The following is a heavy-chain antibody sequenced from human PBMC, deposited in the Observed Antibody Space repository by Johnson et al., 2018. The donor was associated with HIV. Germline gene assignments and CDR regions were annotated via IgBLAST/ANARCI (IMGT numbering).Heavy chain of an antibody. D-gene: IGHD6-19*01. CDR2: IYSGGST. CDR3: AKIGQWRERLDAFDV. Sequence: VQLVESGGGLVQPGGSLRLSCAASGFTVSSNYMSWVRQAPGKGLEWVSVIYSGGSTYYADSVKGRFTISRDNSKNTLYLQMSSLRPEDTAVYYCAKIGQWRERLDAFDVWGQGTMVTVSS. CDR1: GFTVSSNY. V-gene: IGHV3-66*02. J-gene: IGHJ3*01.